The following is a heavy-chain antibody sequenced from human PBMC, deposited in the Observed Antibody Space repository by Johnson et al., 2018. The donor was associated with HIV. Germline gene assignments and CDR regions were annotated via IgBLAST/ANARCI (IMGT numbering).Heavy chain of an antibody. CDR3: ARDYYDLPWGYDAFDI. D-gene: IGHD3-22*01. CDR1: GFTFSYSA. J-gene: IGHJ3*02. Sequence: QVQLVESGGGVVQPGRSLRLSCVASGFTFSYSAFHWVRQAPGQGLEWVAVISYDGSNKSYADSVKARFPISRDNSKNTLYLQMNSLRAEDTAVYYCARDYYDLPWGYDAFDIWGQGTMVTVSS. CDR2: ISYDGSNK. V-gene: IGHV3-30-3*01.